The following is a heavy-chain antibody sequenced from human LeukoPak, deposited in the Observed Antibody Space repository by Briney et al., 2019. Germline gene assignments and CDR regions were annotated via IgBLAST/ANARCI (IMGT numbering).Heavy chain of an antibody. D-gene: IGHD2-2*03. CDR2: IYPDESNI. CDR3: ARPPARGYSSSFEY. J-gene: IGHJ4*02. V-gene: IGHV5-51*01. Sequence: NTGESLKISCKGFGYSFPTYWITWVRQMPGKGLEWMGIIYPDESNIRYSPSFQGQVTISADKSISTAYLQWSSLKASDTAMYYCARPPARGYSSSFEYWGQGTLVTVSS. CDR1: GYSFPTYW.